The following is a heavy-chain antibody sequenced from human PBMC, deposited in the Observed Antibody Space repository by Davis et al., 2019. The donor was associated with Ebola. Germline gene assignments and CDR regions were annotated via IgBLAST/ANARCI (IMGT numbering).Heavy chain of an antibody. CDR3: ARQGDGTGTTRVDWFDP. D-gene: IGHD1-7*01. J-gene: IGHJ5*02. V-gene: IGHV5-51*01. CDR1: GYSFTSYW. Sequence: GESLKISCKGSGYSFTSYWIGWVRQMPGKGLEWMGIIYPGDSDTRYSPSFQGQVTISADKSISTAYLQWSSLKASDTAMYYCARQGDGTGTTRVDWFDPWGQGTLVTVSS. CDR2: IYPGDSDT.